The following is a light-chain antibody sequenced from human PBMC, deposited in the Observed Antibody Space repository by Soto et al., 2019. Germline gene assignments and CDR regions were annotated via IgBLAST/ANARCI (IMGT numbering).Light chain of an antibody. V-gene: IGKV1-5*01. CDR2: DAS. J-gene: IGKJ4*02. Sequence: DVPLNQCPSTLSAYVGDRVTITCRASQSIXNWVDWYQQKPGKPPKLLXYDASSLERGGPSRLSGSGSGTEFTLTITSLQPEDLATFYCQQYKSDTRTFGGGTKVDIK. CDR1: QSIXNW. CDR3: QQYKSDTRT.